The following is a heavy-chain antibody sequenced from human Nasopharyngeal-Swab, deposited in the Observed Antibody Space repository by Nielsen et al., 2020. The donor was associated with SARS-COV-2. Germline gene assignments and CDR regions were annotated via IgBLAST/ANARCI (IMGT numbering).Heavy chain of an antibody. J-gene: IGHJ6*02. CDR3: TTGSSGWYHYYYGMDV. CDR2: IKSKTDGGTT. V-gene: IGHV3-15*01. D-gene: IGHD6-19*01. Sequence: GESLKISCAASGFTFSNAWMSWVRQAPGKGLGWVGRIKSKTDGGTTDYAAPVKGRFTISRDDSKNTLYLQMNSLKTEDTAVYYCTTGSSGWYHYYYGMDVWGQGTTVTVSS. CDR1: GFTFSNAW.